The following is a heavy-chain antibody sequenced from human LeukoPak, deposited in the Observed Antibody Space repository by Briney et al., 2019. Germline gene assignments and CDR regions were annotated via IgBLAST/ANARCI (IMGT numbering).Heavy chain of an antibody. CDR3: AAWGESYYFDY. J-gene: IGHJ4*02. CDR1: GFTFSSYA. V-gene: IGHV3-23*01. Sequence: PGGSLRLSCAASGFTFSSYAMSWVRQAPGKGLEWVSAISGSGGSTYYADSVKGRFTISRDNAKHSLSLQMNSLRAEDTAVYYCAAWGESYYFDYWGQGTLVTVSS. CDR2: ISGSGGST. D-gene: IGHD1-26*01.